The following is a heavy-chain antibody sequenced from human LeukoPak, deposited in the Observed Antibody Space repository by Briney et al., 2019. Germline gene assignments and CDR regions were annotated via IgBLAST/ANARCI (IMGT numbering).Heavy chain of an antibody. V-gene: IGHV3-7*01. J-gene: IGHJ4*02. CDR1: GFTFSSYW. CDR3: ASNYFIPYDFWSGLDY. Sequence: PGGSLRLSCAASGFTFSSYWTSWVRQAPGKGLEWVANIKQDGSEKYYVDSVKGRFTISRDDAKNSLYLQMNSLRAEDTAVYYCASNYFIPYDFWSGLDYWGQGTLVTVSS. D-gene: IGHD3-3*01. CDR2: IKQDGSEK.